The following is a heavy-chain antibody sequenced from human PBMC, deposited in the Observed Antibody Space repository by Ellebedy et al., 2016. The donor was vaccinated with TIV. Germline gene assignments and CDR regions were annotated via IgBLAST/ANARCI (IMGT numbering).Heavy chain of an antibody. CDR2: INTDNGNT. Sequence: AASVKVSCKASGYTFSSYAIHWVRQAPGQNPEWVGWINTDNGNTKYSQKFQGRVTISRDTSASTAYMELTNLKSEDTAVYYCERCSTSWWGWFDPWGQGTLVTVSS. CDR3: ERCSTSWWGWFDP. CDR1: GYTFSSYA. D-gene: IGHD2-15*01. V-gene: IGHV1-3*04. J-gene: IGHJ5*02.